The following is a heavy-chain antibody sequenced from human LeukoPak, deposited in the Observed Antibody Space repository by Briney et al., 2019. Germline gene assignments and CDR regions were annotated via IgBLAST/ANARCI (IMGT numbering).Heavy chain of an antibody. CDR1: VYTFTSYY. J-gene: IGHJ3*02. CDR2: INASGGCR. D-gene: IGHD6-13*01. CDR3: AGDRQHLADHAFDI. Sequence: ASVKVSCKASVYTFTSYYMHWVRQAPGQALEWMGIINASGGCRSYAQKFHGRVTMSRDTSTSTAYMELSTLSFEDAALYYSAGDRQHLADHAFDIWGQGTMVTVSS. V-gene: IGHV1-46*01.